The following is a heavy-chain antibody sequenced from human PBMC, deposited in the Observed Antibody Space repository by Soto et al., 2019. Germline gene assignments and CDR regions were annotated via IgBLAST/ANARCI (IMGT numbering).Heavy chain of an antibody. CDR1: GFTSWDYD. CDR2: ISRSGNTM. D-gene: IGHD3-10*01. V-gene: IGHV3-11*01. Sequence: PGGSLSLSCAASGFTSWDYDMSWIRQAPGKGLEWVSYISRSGNTMYYGDSVKGRFTISRDNSKDTLYLQMNSLRAEDTAVYYCARRVIGSSRAFDIWGQGTMVTVSS. CDR3: ARRVIGSSRAFDI. J-gene: IGHJ3*02.